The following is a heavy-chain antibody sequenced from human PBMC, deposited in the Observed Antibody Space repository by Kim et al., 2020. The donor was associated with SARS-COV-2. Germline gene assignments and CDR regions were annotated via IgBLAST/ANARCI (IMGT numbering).Heavy chain of an antibody. CDR3: ASLWFGELDYFHHPYRAY. D-gene: IGHD3-10*01. CDR1: GFTVSSNY. J-gene: IGHJ4*02. V-gene: IGHV3-53*01. Sequence: GGSLRLSCAXSGFTVSSNYMSWVRQAPGKGLEWVSVIYSGGSTYYADSVKGRFTISRDNSKNTLYLQMKTLRAEDTAVYYCASLWFGELDYFHHPYRAYWGQGTLVTVSS. CDR2: IYSGGST.